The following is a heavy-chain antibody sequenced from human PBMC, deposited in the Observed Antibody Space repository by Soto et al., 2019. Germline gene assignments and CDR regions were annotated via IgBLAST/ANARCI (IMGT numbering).Heavy chain of an antibody. CDR3: ARAATAASYYFYAIDV. Sequence: LCGGSIGGGGHYWTWVRQRPGQGLEWMGYIYYSGGAYYNPSLESRLSLSVDTSKNQFSLNLKSVTAADTAVYFCARAATAASYYFYAIDVWGSGTTVTVSS. CDR1: GGSIGGGGHY. D-gene: IGHD2-2*01. J-gene: IGHJ6*02. CDR2: IYYSGGA. V-gene: IGHV4-31*02.